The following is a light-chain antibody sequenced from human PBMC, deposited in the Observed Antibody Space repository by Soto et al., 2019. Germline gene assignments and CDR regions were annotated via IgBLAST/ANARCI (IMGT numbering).Light chain of an antibody. J-gene: IGKJ1*01. Sequence: DIQMTQSPSSLSAAVGDSVTITCRASQGISNYLAWYQQKPGKVPKLLIYATSTLQSGVPSRFSGSRSGTDFTLTISSLQPEDVATYYCQKYNSVPRTFGQGTKVEI. V-gene: IGKV1-27*01. CDR2: ATS. CDR3: QKYNSVPRT. CDR1: QGISNY.